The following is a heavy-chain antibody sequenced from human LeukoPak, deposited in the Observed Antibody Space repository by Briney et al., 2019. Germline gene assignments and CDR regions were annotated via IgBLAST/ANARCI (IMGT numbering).Heavy chain of an antibody. D-gene: IGHD3-10*02. CDR3: ARGELGIVRSDFDY. V-gene: IGHV4-34*01. CDR2: INHSGST. CDR1: GGSFSGYY. Sequence: SETLSLTCAVYGGSFSGYYWSWIRQPPGKGLEWIGEINHSGSTNYNPSLKSRVTISVDTSKNQFSLKLSSVTAADTAVYYCARGELGIVRSDFDYWGQGTLVTVSS. J-gene: IGHJ4*02.